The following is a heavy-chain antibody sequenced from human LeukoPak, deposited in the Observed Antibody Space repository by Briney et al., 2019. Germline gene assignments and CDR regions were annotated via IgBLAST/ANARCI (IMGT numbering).Heavy chain of an antibody. CDR3: ARSAEHCNNGVCFTDYYMDV. CDR1: GYTFSGSY. J-gene: IGHJ6*03. CDR2: INPNSGDT. V-gene: IGHV1-2*06. Sequence: ASVKVSCKTSGYTFSGSYIRWVRQAPGQGLEWMGRINPNSGDTNYAQNFQGRVTMTRDTSITTAYMELSSLTSDDTAVYFCARSAEHCNNGVCFTDYYMDVWGKGTTVTVSS. D-gene: IGHD2-8*01.